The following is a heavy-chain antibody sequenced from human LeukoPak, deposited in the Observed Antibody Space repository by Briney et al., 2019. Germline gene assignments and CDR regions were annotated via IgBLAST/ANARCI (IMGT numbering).Heavy chain of an antibody. CDR2: IKPDGSEK. CDR1: GFTFSNYW. J-gene: IGHJ4*02. V-gene: IGHV3-7*01. CDR3: ARDGDDYGDYYFDH. D-gene: IGHD4-17*01. Sequence: GGSPTLSCAVSGFTFSNYWMTWVRQAPGKGLEWVANIKPDGSEKYYVDSVKGRFTISRDNAKNSLFLQMNSLRAEDTAVYYCARDGDDYGDYYFDHWGQGTLVTVSS.